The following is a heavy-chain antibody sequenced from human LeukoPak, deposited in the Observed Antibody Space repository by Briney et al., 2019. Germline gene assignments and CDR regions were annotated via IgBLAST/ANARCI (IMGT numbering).Heavy chain of an antibody. J-gene: IGHJ4*02. V-gene: IGHV4-61*02. CDR1: GGSISSGSYY. D-gene: IGHD3-22*01. Sequence: SQTLSLTCTVSGGSISSGSYYWSWIRQPAGKGLEWIGRIYTSGSTNYNPSLKSRVTISVDTSKNQFSLKLSSVTAADTALYYCARVGYYDSSGYLDYWGQGTLVTVSS. CDR2: IYTSGST. CDR3: ARVGYYDSSGYLDY.